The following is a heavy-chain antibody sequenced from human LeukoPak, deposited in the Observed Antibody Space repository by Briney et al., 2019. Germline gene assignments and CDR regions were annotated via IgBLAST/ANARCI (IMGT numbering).Heavy chain of an antibody. CDR1: GYTFSSYD. J-gene: IGHJ5*02. CDR3: ARAGTGYYASGRGWFDP. CDR2: ISVYDGNT. V-gene: IGHV1-18*01. D-gene: IGHD3-10*01. Sequence: ASVKVSCKASGYTFSSYDISWVRQAPGQGLEWMGWISVYDGNTNYAQKLQGRVTMTTDTSTNTAYMELRSLRSDDTAIYYCARAGTGYYASGRGWFDPWGQGTLVTVSS.